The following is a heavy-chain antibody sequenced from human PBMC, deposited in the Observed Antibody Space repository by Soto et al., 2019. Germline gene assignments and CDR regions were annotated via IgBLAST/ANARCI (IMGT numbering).Heavy chain of an antibody. V-gene: IGHV2-26*01. D-gene: IGHD6-19*01. CDR1: GLSITDSEMG. Sequence: QVTLKESGPVLVKPTETLTLRCTVSGLSITDSEMGVSWIRQPPGQPLEWLAHIDASGEKSYRTFLKSRLAISKDTSNSQIVLPMTNMDPADTATYFCARRHLAVAVSPWFDPWGQGSPVTVSS. CDR2: IDASGEK. J-gene: IGHJ5*02. CDR3: ARRHLAVAVSPWFDP.